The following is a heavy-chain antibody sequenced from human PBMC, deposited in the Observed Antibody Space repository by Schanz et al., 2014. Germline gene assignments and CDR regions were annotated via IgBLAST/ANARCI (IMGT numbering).Heavy chain of an antibody. Sequence: QVHLVQSGSEVKKPGASVKVSCKASRYPFTAYYMHWVRQAPGQGLEWMGRINPNSGDTNYAQKFQGRVTMTRDTSTSTAYMELSRLRSDDTAIYYCARDRVYSYGLPADYWGQGTLVTVSS. V-gene: IGHV1-2*06. J-gene: IGHJ4*02. CDR3: ARDRVYSYGLPADY. CDR2: INPNSGDT. CDR1: RYPFTAYY. D-gene: IGHD5-18*01.